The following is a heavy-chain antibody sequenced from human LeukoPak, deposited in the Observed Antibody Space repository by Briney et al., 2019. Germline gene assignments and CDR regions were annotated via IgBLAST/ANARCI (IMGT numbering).Heavy chain of an antibody. CDR3: ARRNDWKYAFQI. J-gene: IGHJ3*02. D-gene: IGHD1-1*01. CDR1: GYSFTGYW. Sequence: PGESLQISCKGSGYSFTGYWINWVRQMPGKGLEWMGMIDPSDSYTSYSPSFQGHVTISADKSISTAYLQWSSLKASDTAMYYCARRNDWKYAFQIWGQGTMVTVSS. CDR2: IDPSDSYT. V-gene: IGHV5-10-1*01.